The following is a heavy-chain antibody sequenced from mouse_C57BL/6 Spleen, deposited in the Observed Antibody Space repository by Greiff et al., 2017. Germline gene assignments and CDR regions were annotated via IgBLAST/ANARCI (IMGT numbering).Heavy chain of an antibody. D-gene: IGHD1-1*01. Sequence: DVKLQESGPELVKPGASVKMSCKASGYTFTDYNMHWVKQSHGKSLEWIGYINPNNGGTSYNQKFKGKATLTVNKSSSTAYMELRSLTSEDSAVYYCARVYGSSYGYFDVWGTGTTVTVSS. CDR2: INPNNGGT. J-gene: IGHJ1*03. CDR1: GYTFTDYN. CDR3: ARVYGSSYGYFDV. V-gene: IGHV1-22*01.